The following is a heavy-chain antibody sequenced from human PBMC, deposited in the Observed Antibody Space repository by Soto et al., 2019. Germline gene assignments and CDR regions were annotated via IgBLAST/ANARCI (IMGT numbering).Heavy chain of an antibody. CDR1: GGSVSSGSSY. V-gene: IGHV4-61*01. J-gene: IGHJ4*02. CDR2: FYYTASS. Sequence: QVQLQESGPGLVKPSETLSLTCSVSGGSVSSGSSYWSWIRPPPGMGLEWIGYFYYTASSDYNPSLKSRVTVSIDTFKNQFSLRLSSVTAADTAVYFCARGDILLTTYDSWGQGTLVTVSS. D-gene: IGHD3-10*01. CDR3: ARGDILLTTYDS.